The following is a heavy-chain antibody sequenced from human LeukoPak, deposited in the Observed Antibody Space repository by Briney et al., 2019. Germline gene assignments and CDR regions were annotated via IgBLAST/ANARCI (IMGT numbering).Heavy chain of an antibody. CDR3: ARRGIGYDSSGYYYYYFDY. D-gene: IGHD3-22*01. Sequence: PSVTLSLTCAVYGGSFSGYYWSWIRQPPGKGLEWIGEINHSGSTNYNPSLKSRVTISVDTSKNQFSLKLSSVTAADTAVYYCARRGIGYDSSGYYYYYFDYWGQGTLVTVSS. J-gene: IGHJ4*02. CDR2: INHSGST. V-gene: IGHV4-34*01. CDR1: GGSFSGYY.